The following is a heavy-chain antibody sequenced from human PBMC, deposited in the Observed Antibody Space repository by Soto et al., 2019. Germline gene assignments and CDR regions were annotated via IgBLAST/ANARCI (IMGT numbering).Heavy chain of an antibody. CDR3: ARDQAWTIFGVVTIDY. Sequence: ASVKVSCKASGYTFTSYGISWVRQAPGQGLEWMGWISAYNGNTNYAQKLQGRVTMTTDTSTSTAYMELRSLRSDDTAVYYCARDQAWTIFGVVTIDYWGQGTLVTVS. CDR2: ISAYNGNT. D-gene: IGHD3-3*01. V-gene: IGHV1-18*01. CDR1: GYTFTSYG. J-gene: IGHJ4*02.